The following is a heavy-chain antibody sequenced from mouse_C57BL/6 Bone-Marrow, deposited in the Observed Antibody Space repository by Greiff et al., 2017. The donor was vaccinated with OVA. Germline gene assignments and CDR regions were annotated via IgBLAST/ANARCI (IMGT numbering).Heavy chain of an antibody. CDR1: GFTFSDFY. Sequence: EVQLVESGGGLVQSGRSLRLSCATSGFTFSDFYMAWVRQAPGKGLEWIAASRNKANDYTTEYSASVKGRFIVSRDTSQSILYLQMNALRAEDTAIYYCARDSRGLDYWGQGTTLTVSS. J-gene: IGHJ2*01. V-gene: IGHV7-1*01. CDR3: ARDSRGLDY. CDR2: SRNKANDYTT. D-gene: IGHD3-1*01.